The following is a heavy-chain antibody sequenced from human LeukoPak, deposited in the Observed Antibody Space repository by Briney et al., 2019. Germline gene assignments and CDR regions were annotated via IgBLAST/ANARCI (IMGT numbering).Heavy chain of an antibody. D-gene: IGHD5-12*01. J-gene: IGHJ5*02. CDR1: GGSISSGDYY. Sequence: SETLSLTCTVSGGSISSGDYYWSWIRQPPGKGLEWIGYIYYSGSTYYNPSLKSRVTISVDTSKNQFSLKLSSVTAADTAVYYCARDRQWLRDNWFDPWGQGTLVTVSS. V-gene: IGHV4-30-4*01. CDR2: IYYSGST. CDR3: ARDRQWLRDNWFDP.